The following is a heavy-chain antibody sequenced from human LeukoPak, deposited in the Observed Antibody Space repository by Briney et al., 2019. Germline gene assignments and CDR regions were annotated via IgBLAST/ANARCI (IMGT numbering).Heavy chain of an antibody. CDR1: GGSISSYY. Sequence: SETLSLTCTVSGGSISSYYWSWIRQPPGKGLEWIGYIYYSGSTNYNPSLKSRVTISVDTSKNQFSLKLSSVTAADTALYYCAGRGGAAAGFDYWGQGTLVTVSS. D-gene: IGHD6-13*01. CDR3: AGRGGAAAGFDY. J-gene: IGHJ4*02. V-gene: IGHV4-59*01. CDR2: IYYSGST.